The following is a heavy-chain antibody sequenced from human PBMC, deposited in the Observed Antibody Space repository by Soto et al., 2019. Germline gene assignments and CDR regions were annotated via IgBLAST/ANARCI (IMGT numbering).Heavy chain of an antibody. V-gene: IGHV3-21*01. Sequence: PGGSLRLSCAASGFTFSSYSMNWVRQAPGKGLEWVSSISSSSSYIYYADSVKSRFTISRDNAKNSLYLQMNSLRAEDTAVYYCARDPDLGSTFDIWGQGTMVTVSS. CDR2: ISSSSSYI. CDR3: ARDPDLGSTFDI. J-gene: IGHJ3*02. D-gene: IGHD3-10*01. CDR1: GFTFSSYS.